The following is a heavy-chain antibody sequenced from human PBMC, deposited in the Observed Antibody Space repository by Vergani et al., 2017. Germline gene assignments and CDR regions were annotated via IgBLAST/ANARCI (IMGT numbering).Heavy chain of an antibody. CDR2: IYHSGST. V-gene: IGHV4-34*01. J-gene: IGHJ2*01. CDR1: GGSFSGYY. CDR3: ASAVVVAATRWYFDL. Sequence: QVQLQQWGAGLLKPSETLSLTCAVYGGSFSGYYWSWIRQPPGKGLEWIGSIYHSGSTYYNPSLKSRVTISVDTSKNQFSLKLSSVTAADTAVYYCASAVVVAATRWYFDLWGRGTLVTVSS. D-gene: IGHD2-15*01.